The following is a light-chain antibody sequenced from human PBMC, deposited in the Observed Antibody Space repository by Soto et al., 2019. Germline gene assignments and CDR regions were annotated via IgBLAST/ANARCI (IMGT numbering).Light chain of an antibody. CDR3: QQSSSWPLT. CDR2: DVS. J-gene: IGKJ5*01. CDR1: QSVSSY. Sequence: EIVLTQSPATLSLSPGERATLSCRASQSVSSYLGWYQQKPGQAPRLLIYDVSNRATGIPARFSGSGSGTDFTLTISSLEPEDFAVYYCQQSSSWPLTFGQGTRLEIK. V-gene: IGKV3-11*01.